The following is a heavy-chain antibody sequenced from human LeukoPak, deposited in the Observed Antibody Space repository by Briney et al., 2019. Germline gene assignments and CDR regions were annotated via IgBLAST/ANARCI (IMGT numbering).Heavy chain of an antibody. CDR1: GGSFSGYY. J-gene: IGHJ5*02. CDR2: INHSGST. D-gene: IGHD3-10*01. CDR3: ARGCPAYYYGSGRRYNWLDP. Sequence: SETLSLTCAVYGGSFSGYYWSWIRQPPGKGLEWIGEINHSGSTNYNPSLKSRVTISVDTSKNQFSLKLSSVTAADTAVYYCARGCPAYYYGSGRRYNWLDPWGQGTLVTVSS. V-gene: IGHV4-34*01.